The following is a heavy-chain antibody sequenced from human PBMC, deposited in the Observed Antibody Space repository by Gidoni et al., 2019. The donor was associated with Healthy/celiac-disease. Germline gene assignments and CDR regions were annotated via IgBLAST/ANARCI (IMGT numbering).Heavy chain of an antibody. D-gene: IGHD4-17*01. CDR1: GFTFSSYA. V-gene: IGHV3-30-3*01. CDR2: ISYDGSNK. J-gene: IGHJ4*02. CDR3: ARGDYNSPNYFDY. Sequence: QVQLVESGGGVVQPGRSLRLSCAASGFTFSSYAMHWVRQAPGKGLEWVAVISYDGSNKYYADSVKGRFTISRDNSKNTLYLQMNSLRAEDTAVYYCARGDYNSPNYFDYWGQGTLVTVSS.